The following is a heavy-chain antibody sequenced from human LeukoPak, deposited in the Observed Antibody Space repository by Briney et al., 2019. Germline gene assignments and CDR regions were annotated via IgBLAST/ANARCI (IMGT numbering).Heavy chain of an antibody. D-gene: IGHD6-13*01. Sequence: GGSLRLSFAASGLTFSRDAMSWVRQAPGKGLEWVSAISGSGGSRSYADSVKGRFTVSRDNSKNTLYLQMNSLRAEDTAVYYCASPPFSSSWYDLGYWGQGTLVSVSS. J-gene: IGHJ4*02. CDR2: ISGSGGSR. CDR1: GLTFSRDA. CDR3: ASPPFSSSWYDLGY. V-gene: IGHV3-23*01.